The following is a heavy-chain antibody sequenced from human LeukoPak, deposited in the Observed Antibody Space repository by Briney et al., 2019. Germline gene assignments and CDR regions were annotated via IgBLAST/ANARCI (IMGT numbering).Heavy chain of an antibody. CDR1: GYSFTSYW. J-gene: IGHJ3*02. V-gene: IGHV5-51*01. CDR2: IYPGDSDT. CDR3: ARPPSIAADNDAFDI. D-gene: IGHD6-25*01. Sequence: GESLKISCKGSGYSFTSYWIGWARQMPGKGLEWMGIIYPGDSDTRYSPSFQGQVTISADKSISTAYLQWSSLKASDTAMYYCARPPSIAADNDAFDIWGQGTMDTVSS.